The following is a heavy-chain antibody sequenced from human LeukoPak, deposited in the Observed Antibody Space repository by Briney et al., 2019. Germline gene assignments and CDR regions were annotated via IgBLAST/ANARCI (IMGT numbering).Heavy chain of an antibody. J-gene: IGHJ5*02. V-gene: IGHV4-39*07. CDR2: IYYSGRT. Sequence: SETLSLTCTVSGGSISSSTYHWGWIRQPPGKGLEWIGSIYYSGRTYNNASLQSRVTISQDTSKNQFSLKLSSVTAADTAVYYCARWYSNKGWFDPWGQGTLVTVSS. CDR3: ARWYSNKGWFDP. D-gene: IGHD6-13*01. CDR1: GGSISSSTYH.